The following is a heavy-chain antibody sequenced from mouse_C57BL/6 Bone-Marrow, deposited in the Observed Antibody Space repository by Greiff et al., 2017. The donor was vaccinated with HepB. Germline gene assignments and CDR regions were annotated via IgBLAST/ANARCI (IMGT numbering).Heavy chain of an antibody. CDR3: AREITTVVAGNFDY. CDR2: ISYDGSN. V-gene: IGHV3-6*01. J-gene: IGHJ2*01. Sequence: DVKLQESGPGLVKPSQSLSLTCSVTGYSITSGYYWNWIRQFPGNKLEWMGYISYDGSNNYNPSLKNRISITRDTSKNQFFLKLNSVTTEDTATYYCAREITTVVAGNFDYWGQGTTLTVSS. CDR1: GYSITSGYY. D-gene: IGHD1-1*01.